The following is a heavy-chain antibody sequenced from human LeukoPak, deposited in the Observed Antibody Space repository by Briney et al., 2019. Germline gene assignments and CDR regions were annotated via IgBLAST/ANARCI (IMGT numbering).Heavy chain of an antibody. D-gene: IGHD1-26*01. CDR2: IYYSGTT. J-gene: IGHJ4*02. CDR3: ARHVLNIVGATTYFDY. CDR1: GGSISSSSYS. Sequence: SETLSLTCTVSGGSISSSSYSWGWIRQPPGKGLEWIGSIYYSGTTYSNPSLKSRVTVSVDTSKNQFSLKLSSVTAADTAVYYCARHVLNIVGATTYFDYWGQGTLVTVYS. V-gene: IGHV4-39*01.